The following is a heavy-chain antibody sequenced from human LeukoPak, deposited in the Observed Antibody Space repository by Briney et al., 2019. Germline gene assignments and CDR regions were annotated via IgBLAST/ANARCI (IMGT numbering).Heavy chain of an antibody. Sequence: GASVKVSCKASGYTFTNYAMNWVRQAPGQGLEWMGWINTNTGNPTHAQGFAGRFVFSLDTSVNTAYLQISSLKAEDTAMYYCARSFTTYYDSSGYYDYWGQGTLVTVSS. CDR2: INTNTGNP. V-gene: IGHV7-4-1*02. CDR1: GYTFTNYA. J-gene: IGHJ4*02. D-gene: IGHD3-22*01. CDR3: ARSFTTYYDSSGYYDY.